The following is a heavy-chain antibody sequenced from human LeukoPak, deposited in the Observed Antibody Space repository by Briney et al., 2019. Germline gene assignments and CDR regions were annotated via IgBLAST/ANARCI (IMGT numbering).Heavy chain of an antibody. CDR3: ARAVGATD. V-gene: IGHV3-43*01. CDR2: ITWDGGST. CDR1: GFTFDVYT. D-gene: IGHD1-26*01. Sequence: GGSLRLSCAASGFTFDVYTMHWVRQAPGKVLEWVSLITWDGGSTYYADSVKGRFTISRDNSKNSLYLQMNSLRAEDTAVYYCARAVGATDWGQGTLVTVSS. J-gene: IGHJ4*02.